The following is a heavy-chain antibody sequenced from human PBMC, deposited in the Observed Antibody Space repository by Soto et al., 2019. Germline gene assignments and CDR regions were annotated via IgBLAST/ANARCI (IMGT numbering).Heavy chain of an antibody. Sequence: QVQLVQSGAEVKKPGASVKVSCKASGYTFTSYGISWVRQAPGQGLEWMGWISAYNGNTNYAQKLQGRVTMTTDTSTSTAYMELRSLRSDDTAVYYCAVSYYYDSSGPLGSAAPLDYCGQGTLVTVSS. CDR2: ISAYNGNT. V-gene: IGHV1-18*04. D-gene: IGHD3-22*01. J-gene: IGHJ4*02. CDR1: GYTFTSYG. CDR3: AVSYYYDSSGPLGSAAPLDY.